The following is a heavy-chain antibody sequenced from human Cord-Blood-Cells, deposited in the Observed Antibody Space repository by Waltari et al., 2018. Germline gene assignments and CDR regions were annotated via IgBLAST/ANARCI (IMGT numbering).Heavy chain of an antibody. CDR1: GGSFSGYY. CDR2: INQSVST. D-gene: IGHD6-13*01. CDR3: ARGVAAAGSPYFDY. V-gene: IGHV4-34*01. Sequence: QVQLQQWGAGLLKPSETLSLTCAVYGGSFSGYYWSWIRQPPGKGLEWIGEINQSVSTNYNPTLKSRVTMSVDTSKNQFSLKLSSVTAADTAVYYCARGVAAAGSPYFDYWGQGTLVTVSS. J-gene: IGHJ4*02.